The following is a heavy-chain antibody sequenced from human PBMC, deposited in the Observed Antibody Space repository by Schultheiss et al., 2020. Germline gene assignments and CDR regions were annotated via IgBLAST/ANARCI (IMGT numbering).Heavy chain of an antibody. CDR3: ARDRPLRY. CDR1: GFTFSSYD. V-gene: IGHV3-13*01. Sequence: GGSLRLSCAASGFTFSSYDMHWVRQATGKGLEWVSAIGTAGDTYYPGSVKGRFTISRDNANNSLYLQMNSLRAEDTAIYHCARDRPLRYWGQGTLVTVSS. CDR2: IGTAGDT. J-gene: IGHJ4*02.